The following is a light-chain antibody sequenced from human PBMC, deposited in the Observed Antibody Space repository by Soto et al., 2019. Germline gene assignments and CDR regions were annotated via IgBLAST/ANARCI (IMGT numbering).Light chain of an antibody. Sequence: EIVLTQSPATPSSFPGDRVTLSCTASQAVNTRLAWYQHRPGQAPRLLIYLASNRAAGVPARFSGSGSGTDFTLTISDVEPEDFAVYYCHQRQSWPRTFGQGTTVDI. CDR1: QAVNTR. CDR3: HQRQSWPRT. V-gene: IGKV3-11*01. CDR2: LAS. J-gene: IGKJ1*01.